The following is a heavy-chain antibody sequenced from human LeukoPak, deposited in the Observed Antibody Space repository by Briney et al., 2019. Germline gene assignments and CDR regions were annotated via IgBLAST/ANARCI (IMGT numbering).Heavy chain of an antibody. J-gene: IGHJ4*02. D-gene: IGHD2-15*01. CDR1: GFTFTFHA. Sequence: LTLSCTSSGFTFTFHAPIYVCKPPCIDLARVPSKIISGADTYYADSMNGRFTISRDNCKNMLFLQMNGLRAEDTAVYYCSQAAGSGYCGGGGCYPFDFWGQGTLVTVSS. CDR2: KIISGADT. CDR3: SQAAGSGYCGGGGCYPFDF. V-gene: IGHV3-23*01.